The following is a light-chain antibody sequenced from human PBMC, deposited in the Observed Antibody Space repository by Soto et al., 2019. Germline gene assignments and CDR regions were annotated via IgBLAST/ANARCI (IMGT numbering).Light chain of an antibody. CDR1: QGIDTS. CDR3: QQYNSYGWT. Sequence: ILLTQSPSSLSASVVDRVTITCLASQGIDTSLAWYQQKPGKAPKLLIYAASNFQSGVPSRFSGSGSGTHFTLTISSLQPDDFATYYCQQYNSYGWTFGQGTKVDIK. J-gene: IGKJ1*01. CDR2: AAS. V-gene: IGKV1-9*01.